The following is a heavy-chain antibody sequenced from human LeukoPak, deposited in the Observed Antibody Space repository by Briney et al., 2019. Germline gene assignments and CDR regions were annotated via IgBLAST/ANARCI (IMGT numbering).Heavy chain of an antibody. CDR2: INPNSGGT. D-gene: IGHD5-18*01. CDR1: GYTFTGYY. J-gene: IGHJ6*03. CDR3: ARGGYIGDYYYYMDV. V-gene: IGHV1-2*02. Sequence: ASVKVSCKASGYTFTGYYMHWVRQAPGQGLEWMGWINPNSGGTNYAQKFQGRVTMTRDTSISTAYMELSRLRSDDTAVYYCARGGYIGDYYYYMDVWGKGTTVTVSS.